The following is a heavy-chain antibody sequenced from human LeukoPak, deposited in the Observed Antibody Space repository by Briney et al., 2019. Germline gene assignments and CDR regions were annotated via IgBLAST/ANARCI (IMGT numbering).Heavy chain of an antibody. CDR3: AKAAGRGYNYGDYFDY. J-gene: IGHJ4*02. CDR1: GSTFSNYA. V-gene: IGHV3-23*01. D-gene: IGHD5-18*01. CDR2: VSASAGST. Sequence: PGGSLRLSCAASGSTFSNYAMSWVRQAPGKGLEWVSAVSASAGSTYYADSVKGRFTISRDNSKNTLYVQMNSLRAADTAVYYCAKAAGRGYNYGDYFDYWGQGTLVTVSS.